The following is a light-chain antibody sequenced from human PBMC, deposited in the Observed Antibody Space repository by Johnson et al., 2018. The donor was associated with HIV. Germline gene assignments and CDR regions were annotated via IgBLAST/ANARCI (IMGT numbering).Light chain of an antibody. CDR3: GTWDSSLSSGKV. Sequence: QSVLTQPPSVSAAPGQKVTISCSGSTSNIGKSYVSWYQQLPGTAPKLLIYENNKRPSGIPDRFSGSKSGTSATLGITGLQPGDEADYYCGTWDSSLSSGKVFGTGTKVTVL. V-gene: IGLV1-51*02. CDR1: TSNIGKSY. J-gene: IGLJ1*01. CDR2: ENN.